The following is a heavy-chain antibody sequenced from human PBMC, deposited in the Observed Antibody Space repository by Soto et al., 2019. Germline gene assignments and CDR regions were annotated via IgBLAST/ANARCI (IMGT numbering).Heavy chain of an antibody. D-gene: IGHD1-7*01. Sequence: GGTLRLSCVAPGFTFSDYGIHWVRQAPDKGMEWVAVVWFDGSIQYYGDSVKGRFTISRDNSNNTLDLQMNNLRAEDTAVYYCVIFDFGGNSYYFDYWGQGTLVTVS. CDR1: GFTFSDYG. V-gene: IGHV3-33*01. CDR2: VWFDGSIQ. J-gene: IGHJ4*02. CDR3: VIFDFGGNSYYFDY.